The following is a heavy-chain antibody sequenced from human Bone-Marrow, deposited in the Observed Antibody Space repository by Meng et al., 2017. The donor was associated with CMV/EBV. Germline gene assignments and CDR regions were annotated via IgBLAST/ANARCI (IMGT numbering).Heavy chain of an antibody. Sequence: GESLKISCAVSGFTFSSYWMHWVRQAPGKGLVWVSVIYSGGSTYYADSVKGRFTISRDNSKNTLYLQMNSLRAEDTAVYYCAKEISWGDDAFDIWGQGTMVTVSS. CDR3: AKEISWGDDAFDI. V-gene: IGHV3-53*01. CDR2: IYSGGST. CDR1: GFTFSSYW. J-gene: IGHJ3*02. D-gene: IGHD6-13*01.